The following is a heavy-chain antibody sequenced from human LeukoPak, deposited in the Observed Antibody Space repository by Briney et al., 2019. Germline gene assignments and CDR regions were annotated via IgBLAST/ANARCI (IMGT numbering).Heavy chain of an antibody. Sequence: KPSETLSLTCAVYGGSFSGYYWSWIRQPPGKGLEWIGEINHSGGTNYNPSLKSRVTISVDTSKNQFSLKLSSVTAADTAVYYCARGVGYSYGTAWYFDYWGQGTLVTVSS. J-gene: IGHJ4*02. CDR1: GGSFSGYY. CDR3: ARGVGYSYGTAWYFDY. CDR2: INHSGGT. V-gene: IGHV4-34*01. D-gene: IGHD5-18*01.